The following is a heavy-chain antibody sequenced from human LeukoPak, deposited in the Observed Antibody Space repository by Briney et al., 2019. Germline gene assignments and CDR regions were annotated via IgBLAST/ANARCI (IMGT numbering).Heavy chain of an antibody. CDR2: IWHDGKNK. D-gene: IGHD3-10*01. CDR3: ARDPGKDAPMDV. Sequence: EGSLRLSCVASGFSFRSFGMHWVRQAPGKGLEWVAVIWHDGKNKYYADSVKGRFTISRDNSKNTVYMQMNSMRAEDTGIYYCARDPGKDAPMDVWGQGTTVTVS. V-gene: IGHV3-33*01. CDR1: GFSFRSFG. J-gene: IGHJ6*02.